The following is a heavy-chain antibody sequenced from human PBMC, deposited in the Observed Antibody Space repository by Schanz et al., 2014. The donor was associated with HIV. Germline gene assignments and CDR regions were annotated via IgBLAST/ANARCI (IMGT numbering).Heavy chain of an antibody. Sequence: QVQLVESGGGVVQPGRSLRLSCAVSGFTFSSYGMHWVRQAPGKGLDWVAVIWYDGSNKYYADSVKGRFTISRDNSKNTLYLQMNSLRAEDTAVYYCARDRMVYAQAPLYYFDYWGQGTLITVSS. J-gene: IGHJ4*02. D-gene: IGHD2-8*01. CDR1: GFTFSSYG. CDR3: ARDRMVYAQAPLYYFDY. V-gene: IGHV3-33*01. CDR2: IWYDGSNK.